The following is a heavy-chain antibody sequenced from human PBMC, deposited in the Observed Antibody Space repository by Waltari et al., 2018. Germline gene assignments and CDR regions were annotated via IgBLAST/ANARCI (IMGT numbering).Heavy chain of an antibody. CDR3: AKGSRGYTNYFFDS. V-gene: IGHV3-23*01. J-gene: IGHJ4*02. CDR1: GFSFMGFA. Sequence: EVQLLESAGGLVQPGEALRLSCAASGFSFMGFAMTWVRQAPGEGLEGGASISGSGATPFYADSVKGRFTIVRDNSRDTVYLQMNSLTVDDSAVYYCAKGSRGYTNYFFDSWGQGTLVSVSS. D-gene: IGHD3-16*02. CDR2: ISGSGATP.